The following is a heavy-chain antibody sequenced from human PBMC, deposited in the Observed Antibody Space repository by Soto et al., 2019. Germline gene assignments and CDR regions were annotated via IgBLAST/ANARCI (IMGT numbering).Heavy chain of an antibody. CDR3: AREGSPDSSGWYGAIDY. Sequence: EVQLVESGGGLVQPGGSLRLSCAASGFTVSSNYMSWVRQAPGKGLEWVSVIYSGGSTYYADSVKGRFTISRDNSKNTLYLQMNSLRAEDTAVYYCAREGSPDSSGWYGAIDYWGQGTLVTVSS. CDR1: GFTVSSNY. CDR2: IYSGGST. J-gene: IGHJ4*02. D-gene: IGHD6-19*01. V-gene: IGHV3-66*01.